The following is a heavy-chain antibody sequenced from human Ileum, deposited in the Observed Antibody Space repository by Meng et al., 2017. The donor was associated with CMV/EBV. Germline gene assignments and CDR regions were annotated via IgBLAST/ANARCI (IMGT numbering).Heavy chain of an antibody. D-gene: IGHD1-26*01. CDR3: ARDLTNKWFYY. V-gene: IGHV4-39*07. Sequence: QMQRQGPGPGLVKPAETLPLTCTASGDPISSGSHSWAWFRQPPGKRLEWIGSMYFSGIADYNPSLKSRVTISLHATQKQFSLRLTSVTAADSAVYFCARDLTNKWFYYWGQGTLVTVSS. CDR2: MYFSGIA. CDR1: GDPISSGSHS. J-gene: IGHJ4*02.